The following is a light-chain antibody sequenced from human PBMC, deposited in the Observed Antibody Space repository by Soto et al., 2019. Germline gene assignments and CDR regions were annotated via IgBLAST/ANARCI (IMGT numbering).Light chain of an antibody. CDR2: SNN. CDR1: SSNVGTNP. V-gene: IGLV1-44*01. CDR3: GAWDGGLYGPV. Sequence: QSVLTQPPSASGTPGQRVTISCSGSSSNVGTNPVNWYQQLPGTAPKLLIYSNNPRPPGVPGRFSGSKSDTSASLAIRGLQAEDEADYYCGAWDGGLYGPVFGGGTKLTVL. J-gene: IGLJ3*02.